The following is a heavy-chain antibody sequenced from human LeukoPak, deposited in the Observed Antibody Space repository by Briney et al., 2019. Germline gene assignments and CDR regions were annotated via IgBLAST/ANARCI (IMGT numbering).Heavy chain of an antibody. V-gene: IGHV4-4*02. CDR3: AREVPDYVWGSYRYFYYFDY. D-gene: IGHD3-16*02. CDR1: GGSISSSNW. Sequence: AVTLSLTCAVSGGSISSSNWWSWVRQPPGKGLEWIGEIYHSGSTNYNPSLKSRVTISVDKSKNQFSLKLSSVTAADTAVYYCAREVPDYVWGSYRYFYYFDYWGQGTLVTVSS. J-gene: IGHJ4*02. CDR2: IYHSGST.